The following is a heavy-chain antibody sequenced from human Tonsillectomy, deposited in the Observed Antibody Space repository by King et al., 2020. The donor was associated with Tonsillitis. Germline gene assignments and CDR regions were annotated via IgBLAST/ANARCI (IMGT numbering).Heavy chain of an antibody. Sequence: VQLVESGGGLVQPGGSLGLSCATSGFTFDNYAMNWVRQAPGKGLEWFSTIIAGGYNTHYADSVKGRFTISRDNSKDMLFLQMNFLGAEDTAIYFCAKDYDSSGHYVGDREGWGQGTLVTVSS. J-gene: IGHJ4*02. CDR1: GFTFDNYA. CDR3: AKDYDSSGHYVGDREG. V-gene: IGHV3-23*04. CDR2: IIAGGYNT. D-gene: IGHD3-22*01.